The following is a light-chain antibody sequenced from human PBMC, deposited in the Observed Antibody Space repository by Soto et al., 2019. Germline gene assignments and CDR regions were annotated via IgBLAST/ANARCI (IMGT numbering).Light chain of an antibody. Sequence: DIQMTQSPSSLSASVGDRVTITCRASQSISSYLNWYQQKPGKAPKLLIYAASSLQSGVPSTFSGSGSGTDFTLTISSLQPEDFATYYCQQSYSTPWTFGQGNKVEIK. CDR1: QSISSY. J-gene: IGKJ1*01. CDR3: QQSYSTPWT. CDR2: AAS. V-gene: IGKV1-39*01.